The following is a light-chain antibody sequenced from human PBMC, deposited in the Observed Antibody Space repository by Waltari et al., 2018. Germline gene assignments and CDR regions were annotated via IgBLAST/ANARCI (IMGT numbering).Light chain of an antibody. CDR1: SSHIGSNY. CDR2: SNN. V-gene: IGLV1-47*01. J-gene: IGLJ2*01. Sequence: QSVLTQPPSASGTPGQRVTISCSRSSSHIGSNYVYWYQQLPGTAPKLLIYSNNPRPSGVPDRFSGSKSDTSASLAISGLRSEDEADYYCAAWDDSLSGPVFGGGTKLTVL. CDR3: AAWDDSLSGPV.